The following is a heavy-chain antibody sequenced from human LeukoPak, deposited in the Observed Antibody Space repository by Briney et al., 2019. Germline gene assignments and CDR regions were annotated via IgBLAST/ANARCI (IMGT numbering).Heavy chain of an antibody. V-gene: IGHV1-8*01. CDR3: ARVWTMVQGAGRTPFGY. CDR1: GYTFTSYD. J-gene: IGHJ4*02. CDR2: MNPNSGNT. D-gene: IGHD3-10*01. Sequence: GASAKVSCKASGYTFTSYDINGVRQPTGQGREWMGRMNPNSGNTGYAQKFQGRVTMTRNTSISTAYMELSSLRSEDTAVYYCARVWTMVQGAGRTPFGYWGQGTLVTVSS.